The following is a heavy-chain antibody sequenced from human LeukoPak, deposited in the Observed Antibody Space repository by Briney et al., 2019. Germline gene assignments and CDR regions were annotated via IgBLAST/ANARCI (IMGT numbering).Heavy chain of an antibody. J-gene: IGHJ6*02. CDR2: ISAYNGDT. D-gene: IGHD2-2*02. CDR1: GFTFNKYG. Sequence: DSVKVSCKASGFTFNKYGISWVRQAPGQGLEWMGWISAYNGDTNYAQTFQGRVTMTTDTSTTTVYMELSSLRSEDTAVYYCARKGRYCSSTSCYTDTGMDVWGQGTTVTVSS. CDR3: ARKGRYCSSTSCYTDTGMDV. V-gene: IGHV1-18*01.